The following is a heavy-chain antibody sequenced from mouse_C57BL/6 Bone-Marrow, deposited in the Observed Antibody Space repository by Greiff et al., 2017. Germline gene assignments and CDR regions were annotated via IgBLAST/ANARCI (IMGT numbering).Heavy chain of an antibody. J-gene: IGHJ2*01. D-gene: IGHD1-1*01. V-gene: IGHV1-53*01. CDR3: AREGDCSSYDCDY. Sequence: VQLQQPGTELVKPGASVKLSCKASGYTFTSYWMHWVKQRPGQGLEWIGNINPSNGGTNYNEKFKSKATLTVDKSSSTAYMQLSSRTSEDSAVYYCAREGDCSSYDCDYWGQGTTLTVSS. CDR2: INPSNGGT. CDR1: GYTFTSYW.